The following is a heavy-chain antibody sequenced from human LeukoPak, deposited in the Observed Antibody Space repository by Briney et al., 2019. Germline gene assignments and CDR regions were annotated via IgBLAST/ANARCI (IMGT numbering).Heavy chain of an antibody. Sequence: GGSLRLSCAASGFTFSSYNMNWVRQAPGKGLEWVSFISSSSSYIYYADSVKGRFTISRDNAKNTLYLQMNSLRAEDTAMYYCARDYCGSTSCYFDYWGQGTLVTVSS. CDR1: GFTFSSYN. V-gene: IGHV3-21*01. CDR2: ISSSSSYI. D-gene: IGHD2-2*01. J-gene: IGHJ4*02. CDR3: ARDYCGSTSCYFDY.